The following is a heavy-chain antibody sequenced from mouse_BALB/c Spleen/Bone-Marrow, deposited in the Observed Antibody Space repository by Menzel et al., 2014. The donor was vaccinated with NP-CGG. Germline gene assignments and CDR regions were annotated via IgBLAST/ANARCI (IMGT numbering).Heavy chain of an antibody. Sequence: VKLVESGPGLVAPSQSLSITCTVSGFSLTSYGVHWVRQPPGKGLEWLGVIWAGGSTNYNSALMSRLSISKDNSKSQVFLKMNSLQTDDTAMYYCARALDSSGYGFAYWGQGTLVTVS. J-gene: IGHJ3*01. D-gene: IGHD3-2*01. V-gene: IGHV2-9*02. CDR3: ARALDSSGYGFAY. CDR1: GFSLTSYG. CDR2: IWAGGST.